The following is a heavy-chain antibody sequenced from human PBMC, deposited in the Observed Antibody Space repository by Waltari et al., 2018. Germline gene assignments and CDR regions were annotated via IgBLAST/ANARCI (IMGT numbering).Heavy chain of an antibody. D-gene: IGHD3-3*01. CDR1: GYALCDYG. CDR3: ARDPHEFWSSYFFDA. CDR2: ISAYNDKT. J-gene: IGHJ5*02. V-gene: IGHV1-18*01. Sequence: QVLLVQSGPAVKKPGAPVKVSCKTSGYALCDYGMNWVRQAPGQGLEWMGWISAYNDKTDYAQKFQGRVTMTIDKSTTTAYMELRSLRADDTAVYYCARDPHEFWSSYFFDAWGQGTLVTVSS.